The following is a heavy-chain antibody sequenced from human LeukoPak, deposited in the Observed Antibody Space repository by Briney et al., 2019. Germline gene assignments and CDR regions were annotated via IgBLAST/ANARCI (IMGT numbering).Heavy chain of an antibody. D-gene: IGHD2-15*01. Sequence: ASVKVSCEASGYSFTRYGINWMGQDPGQGREWTGWISGYIVNTTYAQKLQGRVTMTIDTSTRTAYMELRSLRSNDTAVYYCARGSMVVAATARYNWFDPWGQRTLVTASS. J-gene: IGHJ5*02. CDR2: ISGYIVNT. CDR3: ARGSMVVAATARYNWFDP. V-gene: IGHV1-18*01. CDR1: GYSFTRYG.